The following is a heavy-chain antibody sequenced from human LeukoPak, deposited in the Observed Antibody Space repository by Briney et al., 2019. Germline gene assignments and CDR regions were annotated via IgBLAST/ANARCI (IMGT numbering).Heavy chain of an antibody. V-gene: IGHV4-59*01. CDR2: ISYGGST. J-gene: IGHJ4*02. CDR1: GGSISSYY. CDR3: ARGPHKFDY. Sequence: SETLSLTCTVSGGSISSYYWSWIRQPPGKGLEWIGYISYGGSTNYNPSLKSRVTISVDTSKHQFSLKLSAVTAADTAVYYCARGPHKFDYWGQGSLVTVSS.